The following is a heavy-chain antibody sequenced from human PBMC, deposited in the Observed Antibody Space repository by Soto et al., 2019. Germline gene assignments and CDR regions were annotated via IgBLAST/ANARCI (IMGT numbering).Heavy chain of an antibody. CDR3: ARHNRYSSTWFEGWFDP. V-gene: IGHV5-51*01. CDR2: IYPGDSDT. J-gene: IGHJ5*02. D-gene: IGHD6-13*01. CDR1: GYSFTSYW. Sequence: ESLDSSCDASGYSFTSYWIGLVRQMPGKGLEWMGIIYPGDSDTKYSPSLQGQVTISADKSISTAYLQWSSLKASDTAMYYCARHNRYSSTWFEGWFDPWGQGTLVTVSS.